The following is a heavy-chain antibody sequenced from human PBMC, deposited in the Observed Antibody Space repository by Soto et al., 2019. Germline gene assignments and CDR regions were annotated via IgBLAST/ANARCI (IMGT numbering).Heavy chain of an antibody. D-gene: IGHD2-15*01. V-gene: IGHV3-11*01. Sequence: GVSLRLSCAASGFTLSHYYMSWIRQAPGKGLEWVSYISSSGSTIYYADSVKGRFTISRDNAKNSLYLQMNSLRAEDTAVYYCARVARMVEPHWGQGTLVTVSS. CDR2: ISSSGSTI. J-gene: IGHJ4*02. CDR1: GFTLSHYY. CDR3: ARVARMVEPH.